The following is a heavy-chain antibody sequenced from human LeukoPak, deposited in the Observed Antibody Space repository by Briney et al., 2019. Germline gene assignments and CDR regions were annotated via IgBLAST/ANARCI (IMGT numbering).Heavy chain of an antibody. CDR1: GFTFTSYA. D-gene: IGHD2-15*01. CDR2: VSGSGFST. CDR3: ASGTPTYCSGGSYSTGGVDY. V-gene: IGHV3-23*01. J-gene: IGHJ4*02. Sequence: GGSLRLSCVASGFTFTSYAMTWVRQAPGKGLEWVSSVSGSGFSTYYADSVKGRCTISRDNSKNTLYLQVNSLRAEDTAVYYCASGTPTYCSGGSYSTGGVDYWGQGTLVTVSS.